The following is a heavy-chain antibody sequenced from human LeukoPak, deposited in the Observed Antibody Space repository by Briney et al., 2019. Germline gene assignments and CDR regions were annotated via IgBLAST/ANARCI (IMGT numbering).Heavy chain of an antibody. CDR1: RYTFTGYY. Sequence: ASVKVSCKASRYTFTGYYMHWVRQAPGQGVEWMGWINPNSGGTNYEQTFQGRVTMTRDTSISTAYMELSKLRSDDTAVYYCASSMVRGTGWFDPWGQGTLVTASS. J-gene: IGHJ5*02. V-gene: IGHV1-2*02. CDR2: INPNSGGT. CDR3: ASSMVRGTGWFDP. D-gene: IGHD3-10*01.